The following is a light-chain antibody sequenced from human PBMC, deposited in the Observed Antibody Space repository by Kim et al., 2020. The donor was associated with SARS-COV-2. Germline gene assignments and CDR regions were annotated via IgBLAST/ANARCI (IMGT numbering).Light chain of an antibody. CDR1: KLGDKY. J-gene: IGLJ1*01. Sequence: VAPGQTASITCSGDKLGDKYACWYQQKPGQSPVLVIYQDSKRPSGIPERFSGSNSGNTATLTISGTQAMDEADYYCQAWDSSNYVFGTGTKVTVL. CDR2: QDS. V-gene: IGLV3-1*01. CDR3: QAWDSSNYV.